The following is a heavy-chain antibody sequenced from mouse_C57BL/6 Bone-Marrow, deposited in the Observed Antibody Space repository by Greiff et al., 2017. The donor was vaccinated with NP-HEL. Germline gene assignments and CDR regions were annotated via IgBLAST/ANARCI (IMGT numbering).Heavy chain of an antibody. CDR2: IWTGGGT. V-gene: IGHV2-9-1*01. CDR1: GFSLTSYA. D-gene: IGHD2-5*01. CDR3: ARTSYYSNYDWYFDV. J-gene: IGHJ1*03. Sequence: VHLVESGPGLVAPSQSLSITCTVSGFSLTSYAISWVRQPPGKGLEWLGVIWTGGGTNYNSALKSRLSISKDNSKSQVFLKMNSLQTDDTARYYCARTSYYSNYDWYFDVWGTGTTVTVSS.